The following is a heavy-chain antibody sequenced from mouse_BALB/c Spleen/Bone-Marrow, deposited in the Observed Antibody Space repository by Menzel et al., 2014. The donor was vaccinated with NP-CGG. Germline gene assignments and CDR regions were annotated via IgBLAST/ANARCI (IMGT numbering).Heavy chain of an antibody. D-gene: IGHD2-4*01. CDR3: GRGDDYDGDFDR. CDR2: INPYNGDT. V-gene: IGHV1-37*01. Sequence: VQLKDSGPELVKPGASVKISCKASGYSFTGYFMNWVKRSHGKSLEWIGRINPYNGDTFYNQKFKGKATLTVDKSSSTAHMELLSLTSEDSAVYYCGRGDDYDGDFDRWGQGTTLTVSS. CDR1: GYSFTGYF. J-gene: IGHJ2*01.